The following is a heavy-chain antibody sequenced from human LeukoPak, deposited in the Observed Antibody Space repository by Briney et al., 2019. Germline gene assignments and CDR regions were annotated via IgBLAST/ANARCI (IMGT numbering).Heavy chain of an antibody. CDR1: GGSISSGSYY. Sequence: SETLSLTCTVSGGSISSGSYYWSWIRQPAGKGLEWIGRIYTSGSTNYNPSLKSRVTISVDTSKNQFSLKLSSVTAADTAVYYCAREFEFNPDWGQGTLVTVSS. D-gene: IGHD3-16*01. V-gene: IGHV4-61*02. CDR3: AREFEFNPD. J-gene: IGHJ4*02. CDR2: IYTSGST.